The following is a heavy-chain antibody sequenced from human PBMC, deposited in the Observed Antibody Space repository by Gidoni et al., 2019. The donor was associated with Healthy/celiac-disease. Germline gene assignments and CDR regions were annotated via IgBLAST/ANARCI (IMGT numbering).Heavy chain of an antibody. V-gene: IGHV4-34*01. CDR3: ARGPPAYYYDSSGYYSYYFDY. CDR1: GGSFSGYY. CDR2: INHSGST. J-gene: IGHJ4*02. D-gene: IGHD3-22*01. Sequence: QVQLQQWGAGLLKPSETLSLTCAVYGGSFSGYYWSWIRQPPGKGLEWIGEINHSGSTNYNPSLKSRVTISVDTSKNRFSLKLSSVTAADTAVYYCARGPPAYYYDSSGYYSYYFDYWGQGTLVTVSS.